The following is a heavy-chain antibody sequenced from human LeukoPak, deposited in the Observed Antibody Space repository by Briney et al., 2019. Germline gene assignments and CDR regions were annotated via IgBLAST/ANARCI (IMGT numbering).Heavy chain of an antibody. CDR1: GFTFSSYC. CDR2: ITSSSSYI. Sequence: PGGSLRLSCAASGFTFSSYCMNWVRQAPGKGLEWVSSITSSSSYIYYADSVKGRFTISRDNAKNSLYLQMNSLRAEDTAVYYCARSYCRGGSCYSGDAFDIWGQGTMVTVSS. D-gene: IGHD2-15*01. CDR3: ARSYCRGGSCYSGDAFDI. J-gene: IGHJ3*02. V-gene: IGHV3-21*01.